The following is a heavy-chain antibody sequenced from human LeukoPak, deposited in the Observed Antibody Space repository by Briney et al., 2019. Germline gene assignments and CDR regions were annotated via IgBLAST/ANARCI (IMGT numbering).Heavy chain of an antibody. CDR2: IHYSGST. D-gene: IGHD1-26*01. Sequence: PSETLSLTCSVSGGSISSSSYYWGWIRQPPGKGLEWIASIHYSGSTYYNPSLKSRVTISVDTSKNQFSLKLSSVTAADTAVYYCARDKTSTWEYNWFDPWGQGPQVTVSS. CDR1: GGSISSSSYY. J-gene: IGHJ5*02. V-gene: IGHV4-39*07. CDR3: ARDKTSTWEYNWFDP.